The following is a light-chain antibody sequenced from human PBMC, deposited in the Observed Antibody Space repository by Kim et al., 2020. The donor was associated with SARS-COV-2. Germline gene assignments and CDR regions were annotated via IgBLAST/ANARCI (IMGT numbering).Light chain of an antibody. CDR2: DNF. CDR3: GTWDSSLPGGV. V-gene: IGLV1-51*01. Sequence: GQTVTIPSTGSPATIGNIFVSWQQQLPGTAPKRLYYDNFKRYPCIPDRFSASKSGASGTLVITGLQTEDEADYYCGTWDSSLPGGVFGGGTQLTVL. CDR1: PATIGNIF. J-gene: IGLJ3*02.